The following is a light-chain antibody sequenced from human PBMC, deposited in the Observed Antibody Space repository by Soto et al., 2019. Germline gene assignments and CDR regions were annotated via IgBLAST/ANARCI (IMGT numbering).Light chain of an antibody. Sequence: QSALTKPAPVSGSPGQSITISGTATSGDVGTYNLVSWYQHHPGKAPKLMIYEGSKRHSGVSNRFSGSKSGNTASLTISGLQAEDEADYYCCSYAGSSTYVFGTGTKVTVL. CDR1: SGDVGTYNL. J-gene: IGLJ1*01. CDR3: CSYAGSSTYV. V-gene: IGLV2-23*01. CDR2: EGS.